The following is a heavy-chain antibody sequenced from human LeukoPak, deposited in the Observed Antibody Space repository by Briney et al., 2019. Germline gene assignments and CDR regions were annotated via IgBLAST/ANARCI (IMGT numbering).Heavy chain of an antibody. V-gene: IGHV4-59*01. J-gene: IGHJ5*02. CDR3: ARGGNCSGGSCYSDRGWFDP. CDR2: IYYSGST. Sequence: PSETLSVTCTVSGDSISTYYWSWIRQPPGKGLEWIGYIYYSGSTNYNPSLKSRVTISVDTSKNQFSLKLSSVTAADTAVYYCARGGNCSGGSCYSDRGWFDPWGQGTLVTVSS. D-gene: IGHD2-15*01. CDR1: GDSISTYY.